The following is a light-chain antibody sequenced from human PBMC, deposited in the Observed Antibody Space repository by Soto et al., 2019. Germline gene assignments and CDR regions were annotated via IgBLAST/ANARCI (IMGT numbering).Light chain of an antibody. CDR1: QRVSSY. J-gene: IGKJ4*01. Sequence: IVLTQSPATLSLSPGERATLSCRAGQRVSSYLAWYQQRPGQAPRLLIYDGSSRATGIPARLSGSGFGTDFTLTIASLEPEDFAVYYCQQRSNWTLTFGGGTKVDIX. CDR2: DGS. CDR3: QQRSNWTLT. V-gene: IGKV3-11*01.